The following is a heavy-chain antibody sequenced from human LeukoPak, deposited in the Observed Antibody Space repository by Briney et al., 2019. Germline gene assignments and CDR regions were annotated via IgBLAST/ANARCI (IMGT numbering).Heavy chain of an antibody. CDR1: GFTFSSYA. CDR3: AKDLSSGWYLDAFDI. Sequence: GGSLRLSCAASGFTFSSYAMHWVRQAPGKGLEWVAVISYDGSNKYYADSVKGRFTISRDNSKNTLYLQMNSLRAEDTAVYYCAKDLSSGWYLDAFDIWGQGTMVTVSS. D-gene: IGHD6-19*01. V-gene: IGHV3-30*04. CDR2: ISYDGSNK. J-gene: IGHJ3*02.